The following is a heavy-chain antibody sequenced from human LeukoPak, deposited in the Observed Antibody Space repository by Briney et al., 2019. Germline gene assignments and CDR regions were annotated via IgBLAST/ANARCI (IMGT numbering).Heavy chain of an antibody. CDR1: GFTFSTYA. CDR2: ISSSGGST. CDR3: AKFLSNPENFDY. J-gene: IGHJ4*02. Sequence: PGGSLRLSCAASGFTFSTYAMSWVRQAPGKGLEWVSTISSSGGSTYYANSVKGRFTISRDNSKNTLYLQMNSLRAEDTAVYYCAKFLSNPENFDYWGQGTLVTVSS. V-gene: IGHV3-23*01.